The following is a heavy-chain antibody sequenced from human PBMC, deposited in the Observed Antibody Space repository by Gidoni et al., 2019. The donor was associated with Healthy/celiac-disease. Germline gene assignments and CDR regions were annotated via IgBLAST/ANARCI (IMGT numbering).Heavy chain of an antibody. CDR1: GGSITSSSYY. CDR2: IYYSGHT. V-gene: IGHV4-39*01. CDR3: ARTQISTTSRYFDY. Sequence: QLQLQESGPGLVKPSAPLSLTCTVSGGSITSSSYYWGWIRQPPGKGLEWIGSIYYSGHTYYNPSLKSRVTISVDTSKNQFSLKLSSVTAADTAVYYCARTQISTTSRYFDYWGQGTLVTVSS. J-gene: IGHJ4*02. D-gene: IGHD2-2*01.